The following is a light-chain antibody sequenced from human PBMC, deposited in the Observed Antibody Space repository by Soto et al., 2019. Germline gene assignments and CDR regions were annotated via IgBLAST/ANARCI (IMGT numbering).Light chain of an antibody. CDR1: QSVDRY. V-gene: IGKV1-5*01. CDR3: QQYKDYTWT. J-gene: IGKJ1*01. CDR2: DAS. Sequence: DIQMTQSPSTLSASVGDRVSITCRASQSVDRYLAWYQQKPGKAPHLLIYDASSLESGVPSRFSGSGSGTEFTLTISSLQPDDSKSSYCQQYKDYTWTFGQGTKVDIK.